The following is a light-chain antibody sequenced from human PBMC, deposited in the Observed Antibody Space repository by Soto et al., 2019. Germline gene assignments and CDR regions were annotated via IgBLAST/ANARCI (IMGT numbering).Light chain of an antibody. CDR3: QQYNSWPAT. J-gene: IGKJ1*01. CDR1: QSVSSN. Sequence: EKVMTQSPATLSVSPGERATLSCRASQSVSSNLAWYQQKFGQSPRLLIYGASTRAPGIPARFSGSGSGTEFTLTISSLQSEDFAVYFCQQYNSWPATFGPGTKVEIK. CDR2: GAS. V-gene: IGKV3-15*01.